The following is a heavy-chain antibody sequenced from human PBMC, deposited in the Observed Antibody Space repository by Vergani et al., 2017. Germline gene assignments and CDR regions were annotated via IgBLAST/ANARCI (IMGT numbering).Heavy chain of an antibody. CDR1: GFTFDDYA. V-gene: IGHV3-9*01. Sequence: EVQLVESGGGLVQPGRSLRLSCAASGFTFDDYAMHWVRQAPGKGLEWVSGISWNSGSIGYADSVKGRFTISRDNAKNSLYLQMNSLRAEDTALYYCAKELFMVRGVPGDYWGQGTLVTVSS. J-gene: IGHJ4*02. CDR2: ISWNSGSI. D-gene: IGHD3-10*01. CDR3: AKELFMVRGVPGDY.